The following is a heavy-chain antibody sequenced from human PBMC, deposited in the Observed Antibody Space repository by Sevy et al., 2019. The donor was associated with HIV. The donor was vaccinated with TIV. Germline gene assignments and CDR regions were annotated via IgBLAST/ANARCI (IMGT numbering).Heavy chain of an antibody. CDR2: ISYDGSDK. J-gene: IGHJ4*02. CDR1: RLIFDTYA. D-gene: IGHD6-19*01. V-gene: IGHV3-30*04. Sequence: GGSLRLSCEASRLIFDTYAMHWVRRAPGQGLEWVAVISYDGSDKYYADAVEGRFTISRDNSKNTLYLQMNSLRTDDPAVYYCARVDCTSGWYGFVDYWGQGTPVTVSS. CDR3: ARVDCTSGWYGFVDY.